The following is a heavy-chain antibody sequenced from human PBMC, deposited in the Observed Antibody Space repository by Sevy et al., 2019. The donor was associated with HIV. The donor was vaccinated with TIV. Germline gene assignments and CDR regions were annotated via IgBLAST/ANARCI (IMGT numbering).Heavy chain of an antibody. D-gene: IGHD2-15*01. J-gene: IGHJ4*02. CDR2: ISGSGGST. Sequence: GGSLRLPCAASGFTFSSYSMNWVRQAPGKGLEWVSAISGSGGSTYYADSVKGRFTISRDNSKNTLYLQMNSLRAEDTAVYYCAKIYCSGGSCYWGQGTLVTVSS. CDR1: GFTFSSYS. CDR3: AKIYCSGGSCY. V-gene: IGHV3-23*01.